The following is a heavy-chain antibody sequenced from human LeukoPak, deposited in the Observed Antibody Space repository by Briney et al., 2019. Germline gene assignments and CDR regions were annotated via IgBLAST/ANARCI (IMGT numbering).Heavy chain of an antibody. D-gene: IGHD3-10*01. CDR2: IKQDGSEK. J-gene: IGHJ4*02. Sequence: GGSLRLSCAASGFTFSSYWMSWVRQAPGKGLEWVANIKQDGSEKYYVDSVKGRLTISRDNAKNSLYLQMNSLRAEDTAVYYCARDGGGRLSRGYYYGSGSPEDYWGQGTLVTVSS. CDR3: ARDGGGRLSRGYYYGSGSPEDY. V-gene: IGHV3-7*01. CDR1: GFTFSSYW.